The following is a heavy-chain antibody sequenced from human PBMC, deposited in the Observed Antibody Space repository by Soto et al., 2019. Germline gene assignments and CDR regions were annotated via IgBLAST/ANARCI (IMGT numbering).Heavy chain of an antibody. J-gene: IGHJ6*02. Sequence: GGSLRLSCTASGFMFNRNGMAWVRQAPGKGLEWVSSISDSGEKTYYADSVRGRFTISRDNSKNTISLQMNRLRVEDTAIYYCETDIHIVTFELPGTEDVWGQGTTVTVSS. CDR3: ETDIHIVTFELPGTEDV. CDR2: ISDSGEKT. V-gene: IGHV3-23*01. CDR1: GFMFNRNG. D-gene: IGHD2-21*01.